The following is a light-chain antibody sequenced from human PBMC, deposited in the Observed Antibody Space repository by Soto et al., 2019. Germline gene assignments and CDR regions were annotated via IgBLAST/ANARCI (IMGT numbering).Light chain of an antibody. Sequence: EIVLTQSPGTLSLSPGERSTLSNRSSQNVRTFLDWYQQKPGQAPRLLIYGASNRATGIPARFSGSGSGTDFTLTISSLEPEDFAVYYCQQHSHWPPWTFGQGTKVDIK. CDR3: QQHSHWPPWT. J-gene: IGKJ1*01. CDR1: QNVRTF. V-gene: IGKV3-11*01. CDR2: GAS.